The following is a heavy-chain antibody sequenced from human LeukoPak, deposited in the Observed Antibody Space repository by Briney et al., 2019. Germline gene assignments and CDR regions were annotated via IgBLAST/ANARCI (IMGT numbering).Heavy chain of an antibody. J-gene: IGHJ5*02. V-gene: IGHV4-61*02. Sequence: PSETLSLTCTVSGGSITSGSYYWTWIRQSAGGGLEWIGRVYTCGSTNYNPSLKSRVYISVDTSNNQFSLNLISLTAADTAVYYCARGSCGVDCPGYNWFDPWGQGTLVTVSS. D-gene: IGHD2-21*01. CDR2: VYTCGST. CDR1: GGSITSGSYY. CDR3: ARGSCGVDCPGYNWFDP.